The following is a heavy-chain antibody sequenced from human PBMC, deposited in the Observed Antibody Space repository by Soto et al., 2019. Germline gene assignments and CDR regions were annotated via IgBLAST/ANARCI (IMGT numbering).Heavy chain of an antibody. CDR2: IFYTGTT. V-gene: IGHV4-39*02. D-gene: IGHD2-2*01. Sequence: PSETLSLTCSVSGGSINYNSYYWGWIRQPPGKGLECVGGIFYTGTTYYSPSLKDRVTISVDTSKNSFSLNLTSVTAADTAVYFCARLVVVAPVANAWGQGTLVTVSS. CDR3: ARLVVVAPVANA. CDR1: GGSINYNSYY. J-gene: IGHJ5*02.